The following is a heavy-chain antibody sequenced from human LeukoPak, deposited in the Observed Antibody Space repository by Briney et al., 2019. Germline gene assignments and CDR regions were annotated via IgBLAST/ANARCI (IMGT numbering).Heavy chain of an antibody. Sequence: PGGSLRLSCAASGFTFSTYSMTWVRQAPGKGLEWVSAISVGGDNTYYADSVKGRFTISRDNSKNTLYLQMNSLRAEDTAVYYCARDHRTTVTVYYFDYWGQGTLVTVSS. J-gene: IGHJ4*02. CDR3: ARDHRTTVTVYYFDY. D-gene: IGHD4-17*01. CDR2: ISVGGDNT. CDR1: GFTFSTYS. V-gene: IGHV3-23*01.